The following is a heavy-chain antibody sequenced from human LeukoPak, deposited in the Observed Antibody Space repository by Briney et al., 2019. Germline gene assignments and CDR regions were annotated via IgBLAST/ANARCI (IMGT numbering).Heavy chain of an antibody. CDR1: GSTFSSSE. D-gene: IGHD3-10*02. CDR3: AELGITMIGGV. Sequence: PGGSLRLSCAVSGSTFSSSEMNWVRQAPGKGLEWVSYISSSGSTIYYADSVKGRFTISRDNAKNSLYLQMNSLRAEDTAVYYCAELGITMIGGVWGKGTTVTISS. V-gene: IGHV3-48*03. J-gene: IGHJ6*04. CDR2: ISSSGSTI.